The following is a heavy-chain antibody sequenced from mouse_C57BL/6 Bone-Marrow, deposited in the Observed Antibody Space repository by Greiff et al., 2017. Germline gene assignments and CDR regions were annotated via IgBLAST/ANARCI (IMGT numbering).Heavy chain of an antibody. J-gene: IGHJ2*01. D-gene: IGHD1-1*01. Sequence: EVKLMESGGDLVKPGGSLKLSCAASGFTFSSYGMSWVRQTPDKRLEWVATISSGGSYTYYPDSVKGRFTISRDNAKNTLYLQMSSLKSEDTAMYYCARGITTGLDYWGQGTTLTVSS. V-gene: IGHV5-6*01. CDR1: GFTFSSYG. CDR3: ARGITTGLDY. CDR2: ISSGGSYT.